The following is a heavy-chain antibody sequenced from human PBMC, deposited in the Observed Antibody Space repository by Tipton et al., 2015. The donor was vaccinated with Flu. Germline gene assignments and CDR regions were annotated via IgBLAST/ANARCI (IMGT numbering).Heavy chain of an antibody. V-gene: IGHV3-33*01. J-gene: IGHJ4*02. CDR3: ARDRAEGVVVVTVSPVGDY. D-gene: IGHD2-15*01. CDR2: IWYDGSSI. Sequence: SGFTFGSYGMHWVRQAPGKGLQWVAVIWYDGSSIGYADSVKGRFTISRDNPKNTLYLQMNSLRAEDTAVYYCARDRAEGVVVVTVSPVGDYWGQGTPVNVSS. CDR1: GFTFGSYG.